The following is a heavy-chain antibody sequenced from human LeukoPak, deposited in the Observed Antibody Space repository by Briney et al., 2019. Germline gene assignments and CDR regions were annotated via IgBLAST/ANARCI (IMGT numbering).Heavy chain of an antibody. V-gene: IGHV5-51*01. J-gene: IGHJ6*03. Sequence: GESLKISCKGSGYSFTSYWIGWVRQMPGKGLEWMGIIYPGDSDTRYSPSFQGQVTISADKSISTAYLQWSSLKASDTAMYYCARQVAAYYYYMDVWGKGTTVTVSS. CDR3: ARQVAAYYYYMDV. CDR1: GYSFTSYW. D-gene: IGHD6-13*01. CDR2: IYPGDSDT.